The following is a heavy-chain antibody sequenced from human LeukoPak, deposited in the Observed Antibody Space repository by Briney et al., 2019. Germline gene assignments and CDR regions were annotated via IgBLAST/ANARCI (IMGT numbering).Heavy chain of an antibody. CDR3: ARGTRDYGDFFDY. J-gene: IGHJ4*02. CDR1: GFTFSSYW. Sequence: PGGSLRLSCAASGFTFSSYWMSWVRQAPGKGLEWVANIKQDGSEKYYVDSVKGRFTISRDNAKNSLYLQMNSLRAKDTAVYYCARGTRDYGDFFDYWGQGTLVTVSS. CDR2: IKQDGSEK. D-gene: IGHD4-17*01. V-gene: IGHV3-7*03.